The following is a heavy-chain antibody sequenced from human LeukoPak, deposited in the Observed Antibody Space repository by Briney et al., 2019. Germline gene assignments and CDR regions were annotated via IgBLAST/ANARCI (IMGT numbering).Heavy chain of an antibody. D-gene: IGHD4-17*01. V-gene: IGHV3-48*03. J-gene: IGHJ4*02. Sequence: GGSLRLSCAASGFTFSSYEMNWVRQAPGKGLEWVSYISSSGSAIYYADSVKGRFTISRGNAKNSLYLQMNSLRAEDTAVYYCARDLDYGDYVLDYWRQGTLVTVSS. CDR3: ARDLDYGDYVLDY. CDR1: GFTFSSYE. CDR2: ISSSGSAI.